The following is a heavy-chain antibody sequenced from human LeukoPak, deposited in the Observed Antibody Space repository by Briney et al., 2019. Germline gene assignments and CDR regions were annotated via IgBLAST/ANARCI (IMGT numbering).Heavy chain of an antibody. V-gene: IGHV1-2*02. CDR2: INPNSGGT. CDR3: ARMENSGSYSFDY. D-gene: IGHD1-26*01. CDR1: GYTFTGYY. J-gene: IGHJ4*02. Sequence: ASVKVSCKASGYTFTGYYMHWVRQAPGQGLEWMGWINPNSGGTNYAQKFQGRVTMTTDTSTSTAYMELRSLRSDDTAVYYCARMENSGSYSFDYWGQGTLVTVSS.